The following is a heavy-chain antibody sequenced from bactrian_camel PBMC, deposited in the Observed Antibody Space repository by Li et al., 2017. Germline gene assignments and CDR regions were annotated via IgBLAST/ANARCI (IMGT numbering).Heavy chain of an antibody. D-gene: IGHD4*01. V-gene: IGHV3S63*01. CDR1: GVTFDDSD. CDR3: VADRGDYDPGHCPNKEFKY. CDR2: NIASDGTT. J-gene: IGHJ4*01. Sequence: VQLVESGGGSVQAGGSLRLSCTASGVTFDDSDMGWHRQAPGTECELVSNIASDGTTYYVDSVKGRFTISQDKAKNMVYLQMNSLQPEDTAVYYCVADRGDYDPGHCPNKEFKYWGQGTQVTVS.